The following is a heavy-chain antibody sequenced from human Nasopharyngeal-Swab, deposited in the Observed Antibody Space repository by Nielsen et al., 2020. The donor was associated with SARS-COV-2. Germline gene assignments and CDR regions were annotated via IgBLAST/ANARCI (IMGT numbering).Heavy chain of an antibody. D-gene: IGHD6-13*01. J-gene: IGHJ4*02. CDR3: ARLDVSAAGRDY. Sequence: RQAPGKGLEWIGSIYYSGSTYYNPALKSRVTISVDTSKNQFSLKLSSVTAADTAVYYCARLDVSAAGRDYWGQGALVTVSS. CDR2: IYYSGST. V-gene: IGHV4-39*01.